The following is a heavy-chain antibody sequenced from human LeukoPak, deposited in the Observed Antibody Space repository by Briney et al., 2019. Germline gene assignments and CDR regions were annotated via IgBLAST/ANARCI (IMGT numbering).Heavy chain of an antibody. J-gene: IGHJ3*02. CDR2: ISGSGGST. CDR3: AKSPDILTGYYMDDAFDI. CDR1: GFTFSSYA. Sequence: GGSLRLSCAASGFTFSSYAMSWVRQAPGKGLEWVSAISGSGGSTYYADSVKGRFTISRDNSKSTLYLQMNSLRAEDTAVYYCAKSPDILTGYYMDDAFDIWGQGTMVTVSS. V-gene: IGHV3-23*01. D-gene: IGHD3-9*01.